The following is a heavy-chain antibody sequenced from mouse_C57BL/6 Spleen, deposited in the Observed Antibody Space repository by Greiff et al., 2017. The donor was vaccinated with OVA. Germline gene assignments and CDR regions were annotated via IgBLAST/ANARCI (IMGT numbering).Heavy chain of an antibody. D-gene: IGHD1-1*01. Sequence: QVQLQQPGAELVKPGASVKMSCKASGYTFTSYWITWVKQRPGQGLEWIGDIYPGSGSTNYNEKFKRKATLTVDTSSSTAYMQLSSLTSEDSAVYYCARYYGSSYGAMDYWGQGTSVTVSS. CDR2: IYPGSGST. V-gene: IGHV1-55*01. CDR1: GYTFTSYW. CDR3: ARYYGSSYGAMDY. J-gene: IGHJ4*01.